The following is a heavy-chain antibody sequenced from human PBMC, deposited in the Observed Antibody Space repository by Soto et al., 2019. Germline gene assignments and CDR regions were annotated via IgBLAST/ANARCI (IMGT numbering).Heavy chain of an antibody. D-gene: IGHD6-6*01. CDR2: ISAYNGNT. CDR3: ARDWIAARDYYGMDV. V-gene: IGHV1-18*01. J-gene: IGHJ6*02. CDR1: GYTCTSYG. Sequence: ASVKVSCKASGYTCTSYGISWVRQAPGQGLEWMGWISAYNGNTNYAQKLQGRVTMTTDTSTSTAYMELRSLRSDDTAVYYRARDWIAARDYYGMDVWGQGTTVTVSS.